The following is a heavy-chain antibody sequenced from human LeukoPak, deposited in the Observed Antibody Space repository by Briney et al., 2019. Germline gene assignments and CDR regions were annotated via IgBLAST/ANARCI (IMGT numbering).Heavy chain of an antibody. Sequence: GGSLRLSCPVSGFTFSSYAMSWVRQAPGRGLEWVSVISTSGESAYYADSVKGRFTISRDNSKNTLYLQMNSLRAEDTAIYYCAKTSRGNSGYDSPFDYWGQGTLVTVSS. D-gene: IGHD5-12*01. CDR2: ISTSGESA. CDR1: GFTFSSYA. V-gene: IGHV3-23*01. CDR3: AKTSRGNSGYDSPFDY. J-gene: IGHJ4*02.